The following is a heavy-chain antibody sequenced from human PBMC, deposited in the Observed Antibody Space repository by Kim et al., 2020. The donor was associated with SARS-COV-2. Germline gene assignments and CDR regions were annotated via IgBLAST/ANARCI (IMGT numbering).Heavy chain of an antibody. V-gene: IGHV4-59*08. CDR1: GGSLSNFY. J-gene: IGHJ4*02. Sequence: SETLSLTCTVSGGSLSNFYWSWIRQPPGKGLEWIGYIYHSGSTNSNPSLKSRVTISVDTSKNQFSLNLSSVTAADTAVYYCARRYDSSGYKFDYWGQGTL. CDR2: IYHSGST. CDR3: ARRYDSSGYKFDY. D-gene: IGHD3-22*01.